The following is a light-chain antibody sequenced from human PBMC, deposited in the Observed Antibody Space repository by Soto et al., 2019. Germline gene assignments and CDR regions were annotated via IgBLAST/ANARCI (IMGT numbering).Light chain of an antibody. Sequence: EIVLTQAPGTLSLSPVERATLSCRASQSVSSSYLAWYRQKPGQAPRLLIYGASSRATVIPDRFSGSGSGTDFTLTISRLEPEDFAVYYCKQYGCSLPITFGQGTRLEIK. V-gene: IGKV3-20*01. CDR3: KQYGCSLPIT. CDR2: GAS. J-gene: IGKJ5*01. CDR1: QSVSSSY.